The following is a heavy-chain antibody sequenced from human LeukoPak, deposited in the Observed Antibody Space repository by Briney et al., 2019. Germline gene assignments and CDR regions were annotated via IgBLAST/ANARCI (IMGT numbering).Heavy chain of an antibody. D-gene: IGHD3-10*01. CDR3: ARDEVTMVRGLISYYYYMDV. Sequence: SETLSLTCTVSGASISSYYWNWTRQTAEKGLEWIGRVDTSGSTNYNPSLKSRATISLDKSKNQFSLKLNSVTAADTAVYYCARDEVTMVRGLISYYYYMDVWGKGTTVTVSS. CDR2: VDTSGST. V-gene: IGHV4-4*07. J-gene: IGHJ6*03. CDR1: GASISSYY.